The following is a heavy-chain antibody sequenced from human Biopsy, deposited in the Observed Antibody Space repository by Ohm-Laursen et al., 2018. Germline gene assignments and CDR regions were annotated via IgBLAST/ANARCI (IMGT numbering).Heavy chain of an antibody. V-gene: IGHV4-59*01. D-gene: IGHD3-22*01. J-gene: IGHJ2*01. CDR1: GDSISTYY. CDR2: IYYTGNT. Sequence: SDTLSLTWTVSGDSISTYYWSWIRQPPGQGLQWIGYIYYTGNTDYNPSLQSRVTISVDTSKNHFSLRLRSMTPADTAMYYCARDRGYYSDRTVPEYFDLWGRGTLVTVSS. CDR3: ARDRGYYSDRTVPEYFDL.